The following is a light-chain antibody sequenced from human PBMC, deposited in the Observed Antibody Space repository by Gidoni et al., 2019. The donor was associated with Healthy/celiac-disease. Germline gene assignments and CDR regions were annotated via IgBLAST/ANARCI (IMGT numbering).Light chain of an antibody. Sequence: SSNIGAGYDVHWYQQLPGTAPKLLIYGNSTRPSGVPDRFSGSKSGPSASLAITGLQAEDEADDYCQSYDSSLSGSGVFGGGTKLTVL. V-gene: IGLV1-40*01. CDR2: GNS. CDR1: SSNIGAGYD. CDR3: QSYDSSLSGSGV. J-gene: IGLJ3*02.